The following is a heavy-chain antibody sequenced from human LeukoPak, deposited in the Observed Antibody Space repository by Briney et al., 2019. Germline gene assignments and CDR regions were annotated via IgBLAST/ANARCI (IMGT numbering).Heavy chain of an antibody. Sequence: GGSLRLSCAASGFTFSSYWMSWVRLAPGKGLEWVANIKRDGSEKYYVDSVKGRFTISRDNAKNSLYLQMNSLRAEDTAVYYCARDRKLERSYFDYWGQGTLVTVSS. J-gene: IGHJ4*02. D-gene: IGHD1-1*01. CDR2: IKRDGSEK. CDR3: ARDRKLERSYFDY. CDR1: GFTFSSYW. V-gene: IGHV3-7*01.